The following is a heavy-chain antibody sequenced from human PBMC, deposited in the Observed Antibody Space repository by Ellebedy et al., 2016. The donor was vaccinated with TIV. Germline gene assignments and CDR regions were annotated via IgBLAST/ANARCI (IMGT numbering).Heavy chain of an antibody. CDR1: GFTFSDYY. CDR2: ISGSGGST. D-gene: IGHD6-6*01. Sequence: GGSLRLSCAASGFTFSDYYMSWVRQAPGKGLEWVSAISGSGGSTYYADPVKGRFTISRDNSKNTLYLQMNSLRAEDTAVYYCAKFPTPIAARPLFDYWGQGTVVTVSS. V-gene: IGHV3-23*01. J-gene: IGHJ4*02. CDR3: AKFPTPIAARPLFDY.